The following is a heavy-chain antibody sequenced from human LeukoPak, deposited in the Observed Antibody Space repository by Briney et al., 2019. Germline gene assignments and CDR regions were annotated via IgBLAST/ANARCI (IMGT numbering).Heavy chain of an antibody. CDR3: AKIVVANTFDYGN. CDR2: ISSSGSTI. D-gene: IGHD3-22*01. Sequence: GGSLRLSCAASGFTFSNYEMNWVRQAPGKGLEWVSYISSSGSTISYPDSVKGRFTISRDNAKNSVYLQMNSLRAEDTAVYYCAKIVVANTFDYGNWGQGTLVTVSS. CDR1: GFTFSNYE. J-gene: IGHJ4*02. V-gene: IGHV3-48*03.